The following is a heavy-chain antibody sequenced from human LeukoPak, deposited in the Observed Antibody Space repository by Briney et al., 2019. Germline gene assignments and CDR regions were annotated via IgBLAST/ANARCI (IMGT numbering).Heavy chain of an antibody. CDR1: GDSISRTGSISRDGYY. V-gene: IGHV4-61*03. Sequence: SQTLSLTCAVSGDSISRTGSISRDGYYWSWIRQPPGKGLEWIGFISYSGSTNYNPSLKSRVTISVDTSKNHFSLKLSSVTAADTAVYYCAREAVAGGSGSNYYYYGVDVWGQGTTVTVSS. CDR2: ISYSGST. CDR3: AREAVAGGSGSNYYYYGVDV. D-gene: IGHD3-10*01. J-gene: IGHJ6*02.